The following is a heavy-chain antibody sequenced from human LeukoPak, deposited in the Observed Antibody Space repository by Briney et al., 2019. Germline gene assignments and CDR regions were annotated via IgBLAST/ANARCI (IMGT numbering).Heavy chain of an antibody. Sequence: GESLKISCAASGFTFINSAMNWVRQPPRKGVEWFSCISGSGDRTYYPDSARGRFTISRDNAKNTLLLQMKTRGAEEAPVYYCWTEHKLVTPSDSWGQGTMVTVSS. CDR3: WTEHKLVTPSDS. CDR1: GFTFINSA. D-gene: IGHD4-23*01. CDR2: ISGSGDRT. J-gene: IGHJ4*02. V-gene: IGHV3-23*01.